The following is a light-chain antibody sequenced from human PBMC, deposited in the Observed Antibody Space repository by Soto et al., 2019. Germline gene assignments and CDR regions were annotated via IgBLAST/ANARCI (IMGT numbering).Light chain of an antibody. J-gene: IGKJ1*01. CDR2: RAS. CDR1: QSVTNN. Sequence: EIVMTQSPATLSVSPGERATLSCRASQSVTNNLAWYQQKPGRSPRLLIYRASTRATGIPARFSGSGSGTEFTLTISSLQSEAFAFYYCQKYNNWPPWTFGQGTKVEVK. V-gene: IGKV3-15*01. CDR3: QKYNNWPPWT.